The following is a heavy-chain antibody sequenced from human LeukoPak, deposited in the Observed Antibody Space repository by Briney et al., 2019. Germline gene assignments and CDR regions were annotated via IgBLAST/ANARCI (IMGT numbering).Heavy chain of an antibody. D-gene: IGHD3-22*01. J-gene: IGHJ3*02. CDR1: GFTFSSYA. CDR3: AKDREHYYDSSGWNAFDI. V-gene: IGHV3-23*01. Sequence: GGSLRLSCAASGFTFSSYAMSWVRQAPGKGLEWVSAISGSGGSTYYADSVKGRFTISRDNSKNTLYLQMNSLRAEDTAVYYCAKDREHYYDSSGWNAFDIWGQGTKVTVSS. CDR2: ISGSGGST.